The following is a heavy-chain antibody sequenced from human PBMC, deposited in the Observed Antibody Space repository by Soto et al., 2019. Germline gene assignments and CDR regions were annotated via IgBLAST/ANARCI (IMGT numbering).Heavy chain of an antibody. D-gene: IGHD5-12*01. J-gene: IGHJ5*02. CDR3: ARQRGYSGYDFLLCFDP. V-gene: IGHV4-39*01. CDR1: GVSLRSSSYY. CDR2: IYNSGST. Sequence: QLPLQESGPGLVKPSETLSLTCTVSGVSLRSSSYYWGWIRQPPGKGLGRIGSIYNSGSTYYNPSPKSRVTISVDTSKNQCSLKLSSVTAAATAVYYCARQRGYSGYDFLLCFDPWGQGTLVTVFS.